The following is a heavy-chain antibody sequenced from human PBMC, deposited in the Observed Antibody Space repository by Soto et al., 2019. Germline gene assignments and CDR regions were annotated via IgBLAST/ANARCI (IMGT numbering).Heavy chain of an antibody. V-gene: IGHV3-48*01. J-gene: IGHJ6*04. D-gene: IGHD2-2*02. CDR3: ARARGPYCTSSSCYKDV. CDR2: IISSSTTI. CDR1: GFTFSSYG. Sequence: GGSLRLSCAASGFTFSSYGMNWVRQAPGKGLEWVSYIISSSTTIYYADSVKGRFTISRDNAKNSLYLQMNSLRAEDTAVYYCARARGPYCTSSSCYKDVWGKGTTVTVSS.